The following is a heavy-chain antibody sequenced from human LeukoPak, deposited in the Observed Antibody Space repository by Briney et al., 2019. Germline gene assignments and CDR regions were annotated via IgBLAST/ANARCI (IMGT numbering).Heavy chain of an antibody. CDR3: ARVPPSSGWPIDY. J-gene: IGHJ4*02. D-gene: IGHD6-19*01. V-gene: IGHV3-64*01. CDR1: GFTFSSYA. CDR2: ISSNGGST. Sequence: PGGSLRLSCAASGFTFSSYAMHWVRQAPGKGLEYVSAISSNGGSTYYANSVKGRFTISRDNSKNTLYLQMGSLRAEDMAVYYCARVPPSSGWPIDYWGQGTLVTVSS.